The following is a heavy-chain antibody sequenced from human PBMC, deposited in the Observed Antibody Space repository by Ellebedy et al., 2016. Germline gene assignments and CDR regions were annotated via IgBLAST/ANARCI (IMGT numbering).Heavy chain of an antibody. CDR3: ARGWGEGYKYTLGY. CDR1: GGSISSYY. Sequence: SETLSLTXTVSGGSISSYYWSWIRQPPGKGLEWIGYISHSGNTNYNPSLKSRATISVDTSKNQFFLNLGSVTAADTAFYYCARGWGEGYKYTLGYWGQGTLVTVSS. CDR2: ISHSGNT. D-gene: IGHD5-24*01. V-gene: IGHV4-59*01. J-gene: IGHJ4*02.